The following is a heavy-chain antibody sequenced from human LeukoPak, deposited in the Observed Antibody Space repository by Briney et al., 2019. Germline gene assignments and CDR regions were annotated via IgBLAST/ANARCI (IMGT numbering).Heavy chain of an antibody. J-gene: IGHJ4*02. D-gene: IGHD3-22*01. CDR1: GGSFSGYY. Sequence: SETLSLTCAVYGGSFSGYYWSWICQPPRQGLEWIGEINHSGSTYYNPSLKSRVTISVDTSKNQFSLKLTPVTAADTAVYYCATLGEYFDSSGYYYNWGQGTLVTVSS. CDR2: INHSGST. V-gene: IGHV4-34*01. CDR3: ATLGEYFDSSGYYYN.